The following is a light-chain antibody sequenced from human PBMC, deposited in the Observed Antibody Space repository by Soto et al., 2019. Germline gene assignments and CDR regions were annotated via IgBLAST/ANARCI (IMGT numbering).Light chain of an antibody. J-gene: IGKJ1*01. CDR3: QQYNNWPPWT. V-gene: IGKV3-15*01. CDR2: GAS. Sequence: EIVMTQSPATLSVSPGERATLSCRASQSVNSNLAWYQQKPGQAPRLLIYGASTRATGIPARFSGSGSGPEFTLTISSLQSEDFAVYYCQQYNNWPPWTFGQGTKVEIK. CDR1: QSVNSN.